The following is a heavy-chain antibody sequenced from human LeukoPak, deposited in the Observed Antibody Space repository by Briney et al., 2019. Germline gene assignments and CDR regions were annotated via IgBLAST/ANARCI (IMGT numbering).Heavy chain of an antibody. D-gene: IGHD6-13*01. J-gene: IGHJ4*02. CDR1: GLTFSTYG. Sequence: GGSLRLSCAASGLTFSTYGMSWVRQAPGKGLEWVSGISGSDSSTYYADSVKGRFTISRDNSKNTLYLQMNSVRAEDTAVYYCAKDRSGRYSSSWSPDYWGQGTLVTVSS. CDR2: ISGSDSST. CDR3: AKDRSGRYSSSWSPDY. V-gene: IGHV3-23*01.